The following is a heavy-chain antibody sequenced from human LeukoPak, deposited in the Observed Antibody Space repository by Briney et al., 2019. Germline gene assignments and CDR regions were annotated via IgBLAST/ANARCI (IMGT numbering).Heavy chain of an antibody. V-gene: IGHV1-69*13. CDR2: IIPIFGTT. CDR3: ARDRGDYYYGMDV. Sequence: ASVNVSCKASGGTFSSYAISWVRQAPGQGLEWMGGIIPIFGTTNYAQKFQGRVTITADESTSTAYMELSSLRSEDTAVYYCARDRGDYYYGMDVWGQGTTVTVSS. J-gene: IGHJ6*02. CDR1: GGTFSSYA.